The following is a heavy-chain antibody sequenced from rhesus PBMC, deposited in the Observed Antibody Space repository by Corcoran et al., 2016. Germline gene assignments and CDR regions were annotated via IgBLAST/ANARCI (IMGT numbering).Heavy chain of an antibody. D-gene: IGHD4-17*01. CDR1: GASISSNY. V-gene: IGHV4-147*01. J-gene: IGHJ4*01. CDR2: LYGGSRST. CDR3: ARIPVGNYYFDY. Sequence: QVQLQESGPGLVKPSETLPLTCAVSGASISSNYWSWIRQPPGKGLEWIGYLYGGSRSTSYNPSLKSRVTISKDTSQNQFSLKLSSVTAADTAVYYCARIPVGNYYFDYWGQGVLVTVSS.